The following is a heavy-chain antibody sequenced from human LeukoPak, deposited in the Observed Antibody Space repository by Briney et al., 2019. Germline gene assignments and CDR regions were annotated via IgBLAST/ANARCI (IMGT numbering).Heavy chain of an antibody. CDR3: ARGSPVEMATADAFDI. CDR1: GGTFSSYA. CDR2: IIPIFGTA. Sequence: ASVKVSCKASGGTFSSYAISWVRQAPGQGLEWMGGIIPIFGTAIYAQKFQGRVTITTDESTSTAYMELSSLRSEDTAVYYCARGSPVEMATADAFDIWGQGTMVTVSS. V-gene: IGHV1-69*05. J-gene: IGHJ3*02. D-gene: IGHD5-24*01.